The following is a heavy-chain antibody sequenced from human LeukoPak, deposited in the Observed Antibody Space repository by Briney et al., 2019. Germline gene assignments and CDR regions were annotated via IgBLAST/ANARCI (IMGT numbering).Heavy chain of an antibody. Sequence: PSETLSLTCTVSGGSISSYHWRWIRQPPGKGLEWIGYIYYSGSTNYNPSLKSRVTISVDTSKNQFSLKLSSVTAADTAVYYCARGDDSSGYSTFDIWGQGTMVTVSS. J-gene: IGHJ3*02. D-gene: IGHD3-22*01. V-gene: IGHV4-59*01. CDR2: IYYSGST. CDR3: ARGDDSSGYSTFDI. CDR1: GGSISSYH.